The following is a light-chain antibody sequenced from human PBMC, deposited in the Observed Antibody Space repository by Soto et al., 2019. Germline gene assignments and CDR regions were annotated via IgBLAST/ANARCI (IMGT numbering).Light chain of an antibody. CDR1: SSDVGTYNF. CDR2: GVT. V-gene: IGLV2-14*01. Sequence: QSALTQPASVSGSPGQSITISCTGTSSDVGTYNFVSWYQQLPGTAPKLMVYGVTIRPSGVSNRFSGSKSGNTASLTISGLQAEDEADYYCSSYTGASTLIVFGTGTKLTVL. CDR3: SSYTGASTLIV. J-gene: IGLJ1*01.